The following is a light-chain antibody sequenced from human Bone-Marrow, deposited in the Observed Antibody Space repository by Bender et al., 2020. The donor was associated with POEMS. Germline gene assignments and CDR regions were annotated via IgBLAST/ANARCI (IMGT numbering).Light chain of an antibody. V-gene: IGLV1-40*01. Sequence: QSVLTQPPSVSGVPGQRVTISCTGSSSNIGAPYDVHWYQHVPGTAPKLLIYAGNHRPSGVPDRFSGSKSGTSASLAISGLQSEDEADYYCATWDGDVDGWVFGGGTKLTVL. CDR1: SSNIGAPYD. J-gene: IGLJ3*02. CDR3: ATWDGDVDGWV. CDR2: AGN.